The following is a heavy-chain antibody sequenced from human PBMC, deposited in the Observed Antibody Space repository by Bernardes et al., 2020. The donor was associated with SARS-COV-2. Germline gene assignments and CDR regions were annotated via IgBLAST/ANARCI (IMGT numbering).Heavy chain of an antibody. Sequence: GGSLRLSCEASGFKFSDYEMNWVRQAPGKGLEWVSYISSSGSTIYYADSVKGRFTISRDESNNTLYLQMSSLRAEDTAVYYCARNPSVDIRDWYFDLWGRGTLVTVSS. V-gene: IGHV3-48*03. J-gene: IGHJ2*01. D-gene: IGHD2-15*01. CDR1: GFKFSDYE. CDR3: ARNPSVDIRDWYFDL. CDR2: ISSSGSTI.